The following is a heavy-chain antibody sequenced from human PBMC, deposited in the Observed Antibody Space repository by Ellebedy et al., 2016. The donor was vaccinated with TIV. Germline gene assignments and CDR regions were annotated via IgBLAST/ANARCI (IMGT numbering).Heavy chain of an antibody. Sequence: GESLKISCTASGFSFSTYWMSWVRQAPGKGLEWVANIKYDGSETYYGASVKGRFTISRDNAKKSLYLQMDSLRAEETAVYYCARWYDDSWTGYYNWGQGTLVTVSS. J-gene: IGHJ4*02. D-gene: IGHD3-3*01. V-gene: IGHV3-7*02. CDR1: GFSFSTYW. CDR3: ARWYDDSWTGYYN. CDR2: IKYDGSET.